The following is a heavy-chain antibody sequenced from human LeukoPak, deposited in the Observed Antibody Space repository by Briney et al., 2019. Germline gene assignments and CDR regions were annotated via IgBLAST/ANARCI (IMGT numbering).Heavy chain of an antibody. CDR2: IYHSGRT. CDR3: ASDAPGLLGY. CDR1: GYSISSGYC. J-gene: IGHJ4*02. D-gene: IGHD2-21*02. V-gene: IGHV4-38-2*02. Sequence: SETLSLTCTVSGYSISSGYCWGWIRQPPGKGLEWIGSIYHSGRTFYNPSLKSRVAISVDTSKNQFSLKLTSVTAADTAVYYCASDAPGLLGYWGRGTLVTVSS.